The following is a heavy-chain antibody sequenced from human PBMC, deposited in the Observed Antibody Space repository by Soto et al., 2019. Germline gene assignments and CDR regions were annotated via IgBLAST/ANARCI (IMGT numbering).Heavy chain of an antibody. CDR3: ARVRGVVVVPAAEEDWFDP. J-gene: IGHJ5*02. CDR1: GGSISSYY. CDR2: IYTSGST. Sequence: SSETLSLTCTVSGGSISSYYWSWIRQPAGKGLEWIGRIYTSGSTNYNPSLKSRVTMSVDTSKNQFSLKLSSVTAADTAVYYCARVRGVVVVPAAEEDWFDPWGQGTLVTVSS. D-gene: IGHD2-2*01. V-gene: IGHV4-4*07.